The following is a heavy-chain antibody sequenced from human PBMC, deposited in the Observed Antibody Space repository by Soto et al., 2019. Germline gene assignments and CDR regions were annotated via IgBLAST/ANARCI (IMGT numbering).Heavy chain of an antibody. J-gene: IGHJ4*02. CDR2: IYWDDDK. CDR1: GFSLTTYGVG. V-gene: IGHV2-5*02. CDR3: AHRLTLNSDWNYGRFDY. D-gene: IGHD1-7*01. Sequence: QITLKESGPTLVKPTQTLTLTCTFSGFSLTTYGVGVGWIRQPPGKALQWLALIYWDDDKRYCPSLKSRLTITKXTSVNXXVLTMTNMDPVDTATYFCAHRLTLNSDWNYGRFDYWGQGTLVTVSS.